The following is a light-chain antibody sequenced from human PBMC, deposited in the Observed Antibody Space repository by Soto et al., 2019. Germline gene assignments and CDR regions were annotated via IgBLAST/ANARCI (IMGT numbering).Light chain of an antibody. V-gene: IGKV3-20*01. Sequence: EIVLTQSPGPLSLSLVERATLSCRASQSVTSSYLAWYQHKPGQAPRLLIYGASSRATGIPDRFSGSGSGTDFTLTISRLEPEDFAVYYCQQYGSSPGTFGQGNKVDIK. J-gene: IGKJ1*01. CDR1: QSVTSSY. CDR2: GAS. CDR3: QQYGSSPGT.